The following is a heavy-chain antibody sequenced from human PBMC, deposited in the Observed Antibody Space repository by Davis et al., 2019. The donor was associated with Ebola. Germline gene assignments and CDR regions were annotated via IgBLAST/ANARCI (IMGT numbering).Heavy chain of an antibody. CDR3: AKGGYSSSWYNWFDP. D-gene: IGHD6-13*01. CDR1: GFTFSSYA. Sequence: GESLKISCAASGFTFSSYAMSWVRQAPGKGLEWVSAISGSGGSTYYADSVKGRFTISRDNSKNTLYLQMNSLRAEDTAVYYCAKGGYSSSWYNWFDPWGQGTLVTVSS. J-gene: IGHJ5*02. CDR2: ISGSGGST. V-gene: IGHV3-23*01.